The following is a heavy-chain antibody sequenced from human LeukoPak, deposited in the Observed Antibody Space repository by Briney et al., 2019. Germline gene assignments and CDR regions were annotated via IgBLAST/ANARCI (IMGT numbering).Heavy chain of an antibody. CDR1: GLTFSSYG. J-gene: IGHJ6*03. V-gene: IGHV3-30*03. D-gene: IGHD3-3*01. CDR2: ISYDGSNK. CDR3: ARGISAIFLYYYYMDV. Sequence: GGSLRLSCAASGLTFSSYGMHWVRQAPGKGLEWVAVISYDGSNKYYADSVKGRFTISRDNSKNTLYLQMNSLRAEDTAVYYCARGISAIFLYYYYMDVWGKGTTVTVSS.